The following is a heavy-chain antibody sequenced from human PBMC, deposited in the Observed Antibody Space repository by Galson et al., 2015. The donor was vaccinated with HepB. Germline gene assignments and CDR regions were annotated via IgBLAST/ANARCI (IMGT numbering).Heavy chain of an antibody. V-gene: IGHV1-69*13. CDR1: GGTFSSYA. CDR2: IIPIFGTA. CDR3: ASEPRQGMPY. Sequence: SVKVSCKASGGTFSSYAISWVRQAPGQGLEWMGGIIPIFGTANYAQKFQGRVTITADESTSTAYMELSSLRSEDTAVHYCASEPRQGMPYWGQGTLVTVSS. D-gene: IGHD2-2*01. J-gene: IGHJ4*02.